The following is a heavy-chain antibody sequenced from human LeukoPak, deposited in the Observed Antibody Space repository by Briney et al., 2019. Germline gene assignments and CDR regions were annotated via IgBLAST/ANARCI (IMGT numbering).Heavy chain of an antibody. D-gene: IGHD2-2*01. CDR3: ARDWAVPAAIRGSLQP. J-gene: IGHJ4*02. Sequence: PSETLSLTCTVSGGSISSGDYYWSWIRQPPGKGLEWIGNIFHSGNTHYNPSLKSRVNISVDTSKNQFSLKVSSVTAADTAVYYCARDWAVPAAIRGSLQPWGQGTLVTVSS. CDR2: IFHSGNT. CDR1: GGSISSGDYY. V-gene: IGHV4-30-4*01.